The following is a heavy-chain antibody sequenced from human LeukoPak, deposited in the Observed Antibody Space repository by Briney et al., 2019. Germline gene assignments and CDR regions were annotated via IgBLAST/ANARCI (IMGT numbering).Heavy chain of an antibody. CDR3: ARGYCSSTSCEAFDI. CDR1: GGTFSSYA. D-gene: IGHD2-2*01. J-gene: IGHJ3*02. CDR2: IIPIFGTA. Sequence: ASVKVSCKASGGTFSSYAISWVRQAPGQGLEWMGGIIPIFGTANYAQKFQGRVTITADKSTSTAYMELSSLRSEDTAVYYCARGYCSSTSCEAFDIWGQGTMVTVSS. V-gene: IGHV1-69*06.